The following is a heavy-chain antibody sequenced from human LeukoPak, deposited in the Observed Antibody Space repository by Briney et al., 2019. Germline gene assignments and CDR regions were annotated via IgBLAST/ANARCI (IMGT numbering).Heavy chain of an antibody. V-gene: IGHV4-39*07. J-gene: IGHJ4*02. Sequence: SETLSLTCTVSGGSISSSSYYWGWIRQPPGKGLEWIGSIYYSGSTYYNPSLKSRVTISVDTSKNQFSLKLSSVTAADTAVYYCARAKGLYYYDSSGYYEYWGQGTLVTVSS. CDR1: GGSISSSSYY. D-gene: IGHD3-22*01. CDR3: ARAKGLYYYDSSGYYEY. CDR2: IYYSGST.